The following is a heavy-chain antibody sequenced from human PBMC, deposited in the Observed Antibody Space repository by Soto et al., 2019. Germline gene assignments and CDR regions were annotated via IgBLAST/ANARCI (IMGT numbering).Heavy chain of an antibody. CDR2: IYSGGST. Sequence: GGSLRLSCAASGFTVSSNYMSWVRQAPGKGLEWVSVIYSGGSTYYADSVKGRFTISRDNSKNTLYLQMNSLRAEDTAVYYCARDKQWLNYGMDVWGQGTTVTVSS. J-gene: IGHJ6*02. CDR1: GFTVSSNY. D-gene: IGHD6-19*01. V-gene: IGHV3-53*01. CDR3: ARDKQWLNYGMDV.